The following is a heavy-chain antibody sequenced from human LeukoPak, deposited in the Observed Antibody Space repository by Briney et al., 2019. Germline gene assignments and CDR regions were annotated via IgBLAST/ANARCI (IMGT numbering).Heavy chain of an antibody. D-gene: IGHD6-13*01. V-gene: IGHV3-48*01. CDR2: ISSSSSTI. J-gene: IGHJ5*02. CDR1: GFTFSSYS. CDR3: AKSGGSSWYNWFDP. Sequence: GGSLRLSCAASGFTFSSYSMNWVRQAPGKGLEWVSYISSSSSTIYYADSVKGRFTISRDNAKNSLYLQMNSLRAEDTAVYYCAKSGGSSWYNWFDPWGQGTLVTVSS.